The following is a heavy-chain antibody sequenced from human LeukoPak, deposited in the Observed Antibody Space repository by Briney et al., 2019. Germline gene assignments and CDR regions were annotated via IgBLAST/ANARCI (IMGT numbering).Heavy chain of an antibody. D-gene: IGHD3-9*01. CDR1: GGSISSYY. J-gene: IGHJ3*02. CDR3: ARNGAVRYFDWFAAFDI. V-gene: IGHV4-59*01. CDR2: IYYSGST. Sequence: SETLSLTCTVSGGSISSYYWSWIRQPPGKGLEWIGYIYYSGSTNYNPSLKSRVTISVDTSKNQFSLKLSSVTAADTAVYYCARNGAVRYFDWFAAFDIRGQGTMVTVSS.